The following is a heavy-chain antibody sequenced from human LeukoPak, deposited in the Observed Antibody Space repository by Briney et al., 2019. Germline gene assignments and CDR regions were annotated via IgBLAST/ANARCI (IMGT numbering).Heavy chain of an antibody. V-gene: IGHV4-59*01. D-gene: IGHD5-24*01. CDR1: GGSINSYY. Sequence: HSETLSLTCTVSGGSINSYYWSWIRQPPGKGLEWIGYIYYSGSTNYNPSLKSRVTISVDTSKNQFSLKLSSVTAADTAVYYCARGGEMATEIDYWGQGTLVTVSS. CDR2: IYYSGST. J-gene: IGHJ4*02. CDR3: ARGGEMATEIDY.